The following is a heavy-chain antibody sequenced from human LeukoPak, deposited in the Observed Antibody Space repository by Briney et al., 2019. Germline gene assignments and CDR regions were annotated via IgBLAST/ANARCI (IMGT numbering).Heavy chain of an antibody. D-gene: IGHD3-10*01. V-gene: IGHV4-59*01. Sequence: SETLSLTCTVSGGSISSYYWSWIRQPPGKGLEWIGYIYYSVSTNYNPSLKSRVTISVDTSKNQFSLKLSSVTAADTAVYYCARDRALWDAFDIWGQGTMVTVSS. CDR3: ARDRALWDAFDI. CDR1: GGSISSYY. CDR2: IYYSVST. J-gene: IGHJ3*02.